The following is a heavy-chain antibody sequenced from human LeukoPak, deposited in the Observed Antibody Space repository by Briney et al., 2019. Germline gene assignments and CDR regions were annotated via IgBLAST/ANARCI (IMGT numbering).Heavy chain of an antibody. Sequence: SETLSLTCTVSGGSIDSYYWSWLRQPPGKGLEWIAYIYYTGSTNYNPSLESRVTASIDTSKNQFSLKLNSVTAADTAVYYCARTTGIVGITGAFDIWGQGTVVTVSS. J-gene: IGHJ3*02. D-gene: IGHD1-26*01. V-gene: IGHV4-59*01. CDR1: GGSIDSYY. CDR3: ARTTGIVGITGAFDI. CDR2: IYYTGST.